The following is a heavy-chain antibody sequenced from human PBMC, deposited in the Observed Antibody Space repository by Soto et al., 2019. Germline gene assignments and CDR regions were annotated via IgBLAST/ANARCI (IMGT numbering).Heavy chain of an antibody. CDR1: GFTFDDYA. Sequence: EVQLVESGGGLVQPGRSLRLSCAASGFTFDDYAMHWVRQAPGKGLEWVSGVSWNSGSEGYADSVKGRFTISRDNVNKSLHLQMNSLAPEETAVYFCASSRGRGDFWSGYVAFDIWGQGTMVTVS. CDR2: VSWNSGSE. J-gene: IGHJ3*02. V-gene: IGHV3-9*01. D-gene: IGHD3-3*01. CDR3: ASSRGRGDFWSGYVAFDI.